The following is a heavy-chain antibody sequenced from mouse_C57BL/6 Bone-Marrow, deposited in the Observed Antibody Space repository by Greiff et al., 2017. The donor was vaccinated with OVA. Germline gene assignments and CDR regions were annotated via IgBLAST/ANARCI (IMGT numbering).Heavy chain of an antibody. CDR1: GYTFTSYT. J-gene: IGHJ3*01. V-gene: IGHV1-4*01. CDR3: ARIYYGYSAWFAY. Sequence: VQGVESGAELARPGASVKMSCKASGYTFTSYTMHWVKQRPGQGLEWIGYINPSSGYTKYNQKFKDKATLTADKSSSTAYMQLSSLTSEYSAVYYCARIYYGYSAWFAYWGQGTLVTVSA. D-gene: IGHD2-2*01. CDR2: INPSSGYT.